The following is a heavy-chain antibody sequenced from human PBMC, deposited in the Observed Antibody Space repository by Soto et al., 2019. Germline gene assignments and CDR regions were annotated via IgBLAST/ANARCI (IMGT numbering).Heavy chain of an antibody. D-gene: IGHD3-22*01. CDR3: ARDAGTYPWYYYDSSGYYLDYYGMDV. CDR2: ISSSSSTM. CDR1: GFTFSSYS. J-gene: IGHJ6*02. V-gene: IGHV3-48*02. Sequence: PGGSLRLSCAASGFTFSSYSMNWVRQAPGKGLEWVSYISSSSSTMYYADSVKGRFTISRDNAKNSLYLQMNSLRDEDTAVYYCARDAGTYPWYYYDSSGYYLDYYGMDVCGQVTTVTVSS.